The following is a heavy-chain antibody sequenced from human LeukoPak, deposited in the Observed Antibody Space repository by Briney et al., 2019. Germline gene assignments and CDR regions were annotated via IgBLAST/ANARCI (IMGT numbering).Heavy chain of an antibody. CDR2: K. J-gene: IGHJ4*02. D-gene: IGHD3-9*01. Sequence: KYYVDSVKGRFTISRDNAKNSLYLQMNSLRAEDTAVYSCARGGTGGYDILTGYYPTFFDYWGRGTLVTVSS. CDR3: ARGGTGGYDILTGYYPTFFDY. V-gene: IGHV3-7*01.